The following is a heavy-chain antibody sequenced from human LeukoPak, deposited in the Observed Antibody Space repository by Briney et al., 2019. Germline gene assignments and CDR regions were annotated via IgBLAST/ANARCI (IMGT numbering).Heavy chain of an antibody. V-gene: IGHV3-7*01. CDR3: ARDQILGYCSGGSCPPDAFDI. CDR1: GFTFSSYW. D-gene: IGHD2-15*01. CDR2: IKQDGGEK. Sequence: GGSLRLSCAASGFTFSSYWMSWVRQAPGKGLEWVANIKQDGGEKHYVESVKGRFTISRDNAKNSVYLQMNSLRAQDTAVYYCARDQILGYCSGGSCPPDAFDIWGQGTMVTVSS. J-gene: IGHJ3*02.